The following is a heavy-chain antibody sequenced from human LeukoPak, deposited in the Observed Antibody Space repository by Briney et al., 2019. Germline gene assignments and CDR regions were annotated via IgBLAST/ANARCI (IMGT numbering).Heavy chain of an antibody. CDR1: GLTFSNYV. J-gene: IGHJ2*01. CDR2: ISGRGST. V-gene: IGHV3-23*01. CDR3: TSARRTFWYFDL. D-gene: IGHD1-1*01. Sequence: GGSLRLSCAASGLTFSNYVMNWVRQAPGKGLEWVSSISGRGSTYYADSVKGRFTVSVDNSKNTLYLQMNGLRAEDTAVYHYTSARRTFWYFDLWGRGTLVTVSS.